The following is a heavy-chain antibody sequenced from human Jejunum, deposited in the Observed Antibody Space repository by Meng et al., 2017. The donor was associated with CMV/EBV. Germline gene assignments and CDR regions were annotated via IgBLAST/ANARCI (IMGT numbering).Heavy chain of an antibody. J-gene: IGHJ4*02. CDR3: ARDVWGFDY. Sequence: QVHLLQSGAEVKKPVASVKISCKTLGYTFTDHNIGWVRQSPGQGLEWVGWISLGNGQTVYGHKVQGRVTVTTDTSTSTAYMELRSLRSDDTAMYYCARDVWGFDYWGQGTLVTVSS. CDR2: ISLGNGQT. CDR1: GYTFTDHN. V-gene: IGHV1-18*04. D-gene: IGHD7-27*01.